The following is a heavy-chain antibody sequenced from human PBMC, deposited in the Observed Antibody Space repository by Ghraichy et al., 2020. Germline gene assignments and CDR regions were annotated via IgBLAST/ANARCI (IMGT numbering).Heavy chain of an antibody. D-gene: IGHD4-17*01. CDR2: ISSNGGST. V-gene: IGHV3-64*01. Sequence: GGSLRLSCAASGFTFSSYAMHWVRQAPGKGLEYVSAISSNGGSTYYANSVKGRFTISRDNSKNTLYLQMGSLRAEDMAVYYCARDRLRGRQYAFDIWGQGTMVTVSS. CDR1: GFTFSSYA. CDR3: ARDRLRGRQYAFDI. J-gene: IGHJ3*02.